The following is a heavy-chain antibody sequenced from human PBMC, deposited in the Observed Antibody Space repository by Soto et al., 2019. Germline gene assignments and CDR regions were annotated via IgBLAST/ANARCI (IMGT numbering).Heavy chain of an antibody. D-gene: IGHD6-19*01. Sequence: VQLVHSEAEVKKPGASVKVSCKASGYTFTAYSMHWVRQAPGQGLEWVGWFNPNSGDTIYAQKFQGRVTLTRDTSIGTAYMELYSLTSDDTAVYYCAREASAVISLDYWGQGTLVTVSS. CDR1: GYTFTAYS. CDR2: FNPNSGDT. J-gene: IGHJ4*02. CDR3: AREASAVISLDY. V-gene: IGHV1-2*02.